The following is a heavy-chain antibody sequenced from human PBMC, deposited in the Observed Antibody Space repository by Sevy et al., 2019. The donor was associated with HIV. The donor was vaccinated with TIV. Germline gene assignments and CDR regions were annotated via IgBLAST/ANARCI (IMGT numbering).Heavy chain of an antibody. CDR2: ISGRSSYI. CDR3: ARDGGCSSTSCLLYFDS. V-gene: IGHV3-21*06. J-gene: IGHJ4*02. CDR1: GFTFSDYY. Sequence: GGSLRLPCAASGFTFSDYYMNWVRQAPGKGLGWVSSISGRSSYIHYADSVRGRFTISRDNAKNSLYLQMNSLRADDTAVYFCARDGGCSSTSCLLYFDSWGQGALVTVSS. D-gene: IGHD2-2*01.